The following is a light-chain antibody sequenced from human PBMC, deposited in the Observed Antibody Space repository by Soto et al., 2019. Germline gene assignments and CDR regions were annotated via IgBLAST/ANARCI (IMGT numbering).Light chain of an antibody. J-gene: IGKJ1*01. Sequence: DIQMTQSPSSLSASVGDRVTITCRASQGINNYLAWYQQKPGKVPKLLIYAASTLQSGVPSRFSGRGSGTDFTLTINSLQPEDVATYYCQKSNSAPRTFGQGTKVEIE. CDR1: QGINNY. CDR3: QKSNSAPRT. V-gene: IGKV1-27*01. CDR2: AAS.